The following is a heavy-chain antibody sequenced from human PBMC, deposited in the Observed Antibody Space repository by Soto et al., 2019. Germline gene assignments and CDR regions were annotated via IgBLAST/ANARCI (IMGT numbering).Heavy chain of an antibody. J-gene: IGHJ6*02. CDR3: AKISSAHYYYYVMGV. D-gene: IGHD3-22*01. V-gene: IGHV3-23*01. CDR2: ITDSGVST. CDR1: GFTFSDYA. Sequence: EVQLLESGGGLVQPGGSLRLSCVASGFTFSDYAMSWVRHVPGKGLEWVSAITDSGVSTYYADSVKGRFTISRDNSKNTLVLQMNSLRVEETAIYFWAKISSAHYYYYVMGVWGQGTTVTVSS.